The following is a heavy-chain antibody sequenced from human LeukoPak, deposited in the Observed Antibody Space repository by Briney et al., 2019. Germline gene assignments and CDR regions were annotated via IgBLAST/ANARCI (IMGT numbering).Heavy chain of an antibody. CDR3: ASTIFGVVTHDAFDI. D-gene: IGHD3-3*01. V-gene: IGHV3-13*04. CDR1: GFTFSSYD. CDR2: IGTAGDT. Sequence: GGSLRLSCAASGFTFSSYDMHWVRQATGQGLEWVSAIGTAGDTYYPGSVKGRFTISRENAKNSLYLQMNSLRAEDTAVYYCASTIFGVVTHDAFDIWGQGTMVTVSS. J-gene: IGHJ3*02.